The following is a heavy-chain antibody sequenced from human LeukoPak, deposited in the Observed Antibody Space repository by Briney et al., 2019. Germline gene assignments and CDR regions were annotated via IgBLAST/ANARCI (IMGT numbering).Heavy chain of an antibody. CDR1: GFIFSSYW. V-gene: IGHV3-7*03. Sequence: GGSLRLSCAASGFIFSSYWMNWVRHTPGKGREWVANIEGDGSETNYMDSVKGRFTIPRDNAKKSRHLQMNSLRAEETGVYYCAGGSGWLIDYWGQGTLVTVSS. CDR2: IEGDGSET. D-gene: IGHD6-19*01. CDR3: AGGSGWLIDY. J-gene: IGHJ4*02.